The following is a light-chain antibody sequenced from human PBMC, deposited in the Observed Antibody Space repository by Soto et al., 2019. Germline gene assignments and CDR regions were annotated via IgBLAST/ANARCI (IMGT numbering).Light chain of an antibody. CDR1: TSDVGGFDS. CDR3: SSYTTSNTRL. V-gene: IGLV2-14*01. CDR2: EVS. J-gene: IGLJ3*02. Sequence: QSVLTQPASVSGSPGQSITISCTATTSDVGGFDSVSWYQQHPGTAPRVIIYEVSNRPSGVSYRFSGSKSANTASLTISGLQADDEADYYCSSYTTSNTRLFGGGTKLTVL.